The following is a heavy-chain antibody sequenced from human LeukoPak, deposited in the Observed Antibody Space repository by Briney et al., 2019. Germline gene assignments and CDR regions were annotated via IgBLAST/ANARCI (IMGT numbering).Heavy chain of an antibody. CDR1: GDSVSSNSVT. D-gene: IGHD2-2*01. V-gene: IGHV6-1*01. CDR2: TYYRSTWYN. J-gene: IGHJ5*02. CDR3: ARRLTQYDCFDP. Sequence: SQTLSLTCAISGDSVSSNSVTWNWIRRSPSRGLEWLGRTYYRSTWYNDYAVSVGGRITVNPDTSKNQFSLHLNSVTPEDTAVYYCARRLTQYDCFDPWGQGILVTVSS.